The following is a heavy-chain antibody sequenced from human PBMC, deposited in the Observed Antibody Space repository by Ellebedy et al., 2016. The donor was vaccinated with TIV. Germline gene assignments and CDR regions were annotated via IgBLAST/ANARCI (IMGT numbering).Heavy chain of an antibody. D-gene: IGHD3-10*01. CDR2: RRAHKGNT. Sequence: ASVKVSCKASGYTFTSYGVSWVRQAPGQGLEWRGWRRAHKGNTNQVQTVQCRVTMTTETSTNTVYMDLRSRRSDDTAIYYCARADGPGSKGAFDIWGQGTLVTVSS. J-gene: IGHJ3*02. CDR1: GYTFTSYG. V-gene: IGHV1-18*01. CDR3: ARADGPGSKGAFDI.